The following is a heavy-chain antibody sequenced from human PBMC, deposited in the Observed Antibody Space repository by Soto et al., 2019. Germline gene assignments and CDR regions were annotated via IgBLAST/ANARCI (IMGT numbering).Heavy chain of an antibody. J-gene: IGHJ6*02. V-gene: IGHV3-33*01. CDR3: ARYGYGYGLIYAGEQSRHGMDV. CDR1: GFTFSSYG. D-gene: IGHD5-18*01. CDR2: IWYDGSKE. Sequence: QEKLVESGGGVVQPGRSLRLSCAASGFTFSSYGMHWVRQAPGKGLEWVAVIWYDGSKEYTAESVKGRFIISRDNSKNSLFLQMNSLRAEDTAVYYCARYGYGYGLIYAGEQSRHGMDVWGQGTTVTASS.